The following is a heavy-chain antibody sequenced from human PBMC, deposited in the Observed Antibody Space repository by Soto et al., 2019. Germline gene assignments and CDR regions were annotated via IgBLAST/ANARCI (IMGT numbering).Heavy chain of an antibody. J-gene: IGHJ4*02. CDR2: ISAYNGNT. CDR1: GYTFTSYG. V-gene: IGHV1-18*04. CDR3: ARDRNTYSSRLPSDY. Sequence: QVQLVQSGAEVKKPGASVKVSCKASGYTFTSYGISWVRQAPGQGLEWMGWISAYNGNTNYAQKLQGRVTMTTDTSTSTAYMELRSLRSYDTAVYYCARDRNTYSSRLPSDYWGQGTLVTVSS. D-gene: IGHD6-13*01.